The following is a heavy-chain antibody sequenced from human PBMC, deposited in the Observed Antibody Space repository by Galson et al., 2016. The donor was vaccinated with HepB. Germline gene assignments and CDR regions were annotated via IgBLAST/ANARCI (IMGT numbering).Heavy chain of an antibody. J-gene: IGHJ6*02. CDR3: ARHRSNPKSRDYHYGLDV. CDR1: GYSFTSYW. CDR2: IYPGDSDT. D-gene: IGHD4/OR15-4a*01. Sequence: QSGAEVKKPGESLKISCRVYGYSFTSYWLAWVRQMPGKGLEWMGIIYPGDSDTKYSPSLEGQVTTSVDKSINTAFLRWNSLQASDSGIYFCARHRSNPKSRDYHYGLDVWGQGTTVTVSS. V-gene: IGHV5-51*01.